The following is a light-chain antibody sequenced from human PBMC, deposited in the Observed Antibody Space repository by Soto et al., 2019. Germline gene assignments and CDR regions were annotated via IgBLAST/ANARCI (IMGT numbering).Light chain of an antibody. CDR3: QQRSNWPLT. V-gene: IGKV3-11*01. CDR2: DAS. CDR1: QSVSTF. Sequence: EIVLTQSPATLSLSPGERATLSCRASQSVSTFLAWYQQKPGQAPSLFIYDASNRATGIPARFSGSGSGTDFTLTINSLEPEDFAVYYCQQRSNWPLTFGGGTKVEIK. J-gene: IGKJ4*01.